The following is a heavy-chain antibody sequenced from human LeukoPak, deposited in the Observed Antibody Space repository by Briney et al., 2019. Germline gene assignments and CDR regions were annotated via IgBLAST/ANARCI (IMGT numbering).Heavy chain of an antibody. CDR1: GFTFSSYA. J-gene: IGHJ4*02. CDR2: ISYDGSNE. CDR3: ARDQKDGSGGFDY. D-gene: IGHD3-10*01. V-gene: IGHV3-30-3*01. Sequence: GGSLRLSCAASGFTFSSYAMHWVRQAPGKGLEWVAVISYDGSNEYYADSVKGRFTISRDNSKNTLYLQTNSLRAEDTAVYYCARDQKDGSGGFDYWGQGTLVTVSS.